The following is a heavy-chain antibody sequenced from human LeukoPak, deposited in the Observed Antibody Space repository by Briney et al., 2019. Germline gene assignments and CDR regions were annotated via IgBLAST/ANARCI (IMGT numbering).Heavy chain of an antibody. Sequence: ASVKVSCKASGYTFTGYYMHWVRQAPGQGLEWMGWISAYNGNTNYAQKLQGRVTMTTDTSTSTAYMELRSLRSDDTAVYYCARDTNDYYSSGGSGWYFDYWGQGTLVTVSS. CDR2: ISAYNGNT. V-gene: IGHV1-18*04. J-gene: IGHJ4*02. D-gene: IGHD6-19*01. CDR3: ARDTNDYYSSGGSGWYFDY. CDR1: GYTFTGYY.